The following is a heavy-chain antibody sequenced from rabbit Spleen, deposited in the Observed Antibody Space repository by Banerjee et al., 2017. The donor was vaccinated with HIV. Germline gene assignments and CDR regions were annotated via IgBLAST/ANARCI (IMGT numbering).Heavy chain of an antibody. CDR2: IDPVFGIT. J-gene: IGHJ4*01. V-gene: IGHV1S7*01. CDR3: ARDGAGGSYFAL. CDR1: GFTLSSYY. D-gene: IGHD8-1*01. Sequence: EESGGGLVQPEGSLKLSCKASGFTLSSYYMNWVRQAPGKGLEWIGYIDPVFGITYYASWVNGRFSISRENAQNTVFLQMTSLTAADTATYFCARDGAGGSYFALWGPGPLVTVS.